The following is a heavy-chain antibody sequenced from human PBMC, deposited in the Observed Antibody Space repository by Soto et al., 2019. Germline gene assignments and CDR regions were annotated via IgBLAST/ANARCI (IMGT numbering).Heavy chain of an antibody. CDR1: GYTFTSYG. CDR2: ISAYNGNT. D-gene: IGHD3-10*01. CDR3: AIWLQDRRWFFETGGS. Sequence: ASVKVSCKASGYTFTSYGISWVRQATGQGLAWMGWISAYNGNTNYAQKLQGRVTMTTDTSTSTAYMELRSLRSDDTAVYYCAIWLQDRRWFFETGGSWGQGTLVT. J-gene: IGHJ5*02. V-gene: IGHV1-18*01.